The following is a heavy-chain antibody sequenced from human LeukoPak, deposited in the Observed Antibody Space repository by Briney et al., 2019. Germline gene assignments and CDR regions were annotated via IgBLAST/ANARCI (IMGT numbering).Heavy chain of an antibody. V-gene: IGHV1-24*01. Sequence: ASVKVSCKVSGYTLTELSMNWVRQTPGKGLEWMGGFDPENGETIYTQKFQGRVTMTEDTSTATTYMDLSSLRSEDTAIYYCATDDFDYWGQGTLVTVSS. CDR2: FDPENGET. CDR1: GYTLTELS. CDR3: ATDDFDY. J-gene: IGHJ4*02.